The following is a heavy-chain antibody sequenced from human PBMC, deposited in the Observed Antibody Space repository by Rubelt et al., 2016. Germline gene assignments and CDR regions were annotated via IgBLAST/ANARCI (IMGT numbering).Heavy chain of an antibody. V-gene: IGHV2-70*15. CDR3: AHRGRYSSSYWFDP. CDR1: GFSLRTSGMC. Sequence: QVTLRESGPALVKPTQTLTLTCTFSGFSLRTSGMCVSWIRQPPGKALEWLARIDWDDDKYYSTSLKTRLTISKDTSKNQVVLTMTNMDPVDTATYYFAHRGRYSSSYWFDPWGQGTLVTVSS. J-gene: IGHJ5*02. CDR2: IDWDDDK. D-gene: IGHD6-13*01.